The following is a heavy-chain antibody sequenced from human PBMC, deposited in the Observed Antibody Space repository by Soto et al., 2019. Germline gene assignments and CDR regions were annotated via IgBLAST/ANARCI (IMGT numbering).Heavy chain of an antibody. CDR3: VREMWTRSGTQNFFDY. V-gene: IGHV1-18*01. Sequence: QVQLVQSEGELRQPGASVTVSCRASGYTFTSYGIIWVRQAPGQGLELMGYISPNSGATTYAQNIQGRPTLTTDTSTSTAYMELRSLSSDDTAIYYCVREMWTRSGTQNFFDYWGLGALVTVSS. J-gene: IGHJ4*02. CDR2: ISPNSGAT. CDR1: GYTFTSYG. D-gene: IGHD6-25*01.